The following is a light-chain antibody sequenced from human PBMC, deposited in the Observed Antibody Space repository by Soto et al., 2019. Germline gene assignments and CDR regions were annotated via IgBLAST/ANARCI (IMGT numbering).Light chain of an antibody. CDR1: SSNIGAGYD. Sequence: QAVLTQPPSVYGAPGQRVTISCTGSSSNIGAGYDVHWYQQLPGTAPKLLIYGNSNRPSGVPDRFSGSKSGTSASLAITGLQAEDEADYYCQSYDSSAVVFGGGTKLTVL. J-gene: IGLJ2*01. CDR3: QSYDSSAVV. V-gene: IGLV1-40*01. CDR2: GNS.